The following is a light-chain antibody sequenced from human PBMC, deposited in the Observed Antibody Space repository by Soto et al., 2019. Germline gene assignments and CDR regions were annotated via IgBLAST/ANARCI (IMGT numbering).Light chain of an antibody. J-gene: IGKJ1*01. V-gene: IGKV1-5*01. CDR1: QNVNNW. Sequence: DIQMTQSPSTLSASVGDSVTITCRASQNVNNWVAWYQQKPGKAPRFLIYDASSLESGVPSRFSGSGSGPDFTLTISSLQPDDFATYYCQRYNSYSRTFGQGTKV. CDR3: QRYNSYSRT. CDR2: DAS.